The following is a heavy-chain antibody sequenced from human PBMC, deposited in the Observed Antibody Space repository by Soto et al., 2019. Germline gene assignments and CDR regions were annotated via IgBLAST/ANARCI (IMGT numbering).Heavy chain of an antibody. CDR1: GFTFSSAA. D-gene: IGHD4-4*01. J-gene: IGHJ5*02. CDR3: AKSLDIHYKNWFDP. CDR2: ISGSDSRT. V-gene: IGHV3-23*01. Sequence: VQILESGGSLVQPGGSLRLSCAASGFTFSSAAMNWVRQAPGKGLEWVSIISGSDSRTYYADSVKGRFTISRDNSKNTLYLDMNSLRAEDTAVYYCAKSLDIHYKNWFDPWGQGTLVTVSS.